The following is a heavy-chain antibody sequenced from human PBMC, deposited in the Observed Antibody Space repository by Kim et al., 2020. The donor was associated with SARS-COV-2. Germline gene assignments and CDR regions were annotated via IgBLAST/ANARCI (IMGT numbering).Heavy chain of an antibody. V-gene: IGHV4-59*01. D-gene: IGHD6-13*01. CDR3: ARGIAAFDY. J-gene: IGHJ4*02. CDR1: GGSISSYY. Sequence: SETLSLTCTVSGGSISSYYWSWIRQAPGKGLEWFGYIYYSGSTNYNPSLKSRVTIPVDTSKNQFSLKLSSVTAADTAVYYCARGIAAFDYWGQRTLVTVSS. CDR2: IYYSGST.